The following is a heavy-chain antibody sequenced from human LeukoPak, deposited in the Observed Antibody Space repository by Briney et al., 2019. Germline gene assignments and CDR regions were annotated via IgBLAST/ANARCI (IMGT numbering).Heavy chain of an antibody. Sequence: PGRSLRLSCAASGFTFSSYGMHWVRQAPGQGLEWVGWIDPNSGGTNYAQKFQGRVTMTRDTSISTAYMVLNRLRSDDTAVYYCAREYYYGSGNYYNRIDYWGQGTLVTVSS. V-gene: IGHV1-2*02. CDR3: AREYYYGSGNYYNRIDY. CDR1: GFTFSSYG. D-gene: IGHD3-10*01. J-gene: IGHJ4*02. CDR2: IDPNSGGT.